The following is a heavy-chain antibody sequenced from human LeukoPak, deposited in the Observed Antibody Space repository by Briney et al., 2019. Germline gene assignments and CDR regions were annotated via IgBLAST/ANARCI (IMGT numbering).Heavy chain of an antibody. D-gene: IGHD2-15*01. V-gene: IGHV5-51*01. CDR1: GYNFAGYW. J-gene: IGHJ4*02. CDR3: VRRSYCAGGSCYSLDY. Sequence: GESLKISCNSSGYNFAGYWIALVRQMPGKGLEWMWVIYPGDSETRYSPSFEGRVTISVDMSISAAYLRWSSLTASDTAIYYCVRRSYCAGGSCYSLDYWGQGTLVTVSS. CDR2: IYPGDSET.